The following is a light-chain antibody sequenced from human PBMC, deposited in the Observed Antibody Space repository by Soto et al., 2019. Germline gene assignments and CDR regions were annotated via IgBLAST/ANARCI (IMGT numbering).Light chain of an antibody. J-gene: IGKJ3*01. V-gene: IGKV1-9*01. Sequence: IQLTQSPSSLSASVGDRVTITCRASQGISSFLAWYQQKPGRAPKLLIYGASTLQSGVPSRFSGSGSGTDFTLTSSSLQPEDFATYYCQQLNSFPIAFGPGTKVEIQ. CDR3: QQLNSFPIA. CDR1: QGISSF. CDR2: GAS.